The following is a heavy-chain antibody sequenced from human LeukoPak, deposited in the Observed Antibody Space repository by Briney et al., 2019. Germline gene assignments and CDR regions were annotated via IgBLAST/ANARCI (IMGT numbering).Heavy chain of an antibody. Sequence: GGSLRLSCAASGFTFSSYSMNWVRQAPGKGLEGVSYISSSSSTIYYADSVKGRFTISRDNAKNSLYLQMNSLRAEDTAVYYCARSARYFDWLSPTDYYMDVWGKGITVTVSS. CDR3: ARSARYFDWLSPTDYYMDV. CDR1: GFTFSSYS. CDR2: ISSSSSTI. J-gene: IGHJ6*03. V-gene: IGHV3-48*04. D-gene: IGHD3-9*01.